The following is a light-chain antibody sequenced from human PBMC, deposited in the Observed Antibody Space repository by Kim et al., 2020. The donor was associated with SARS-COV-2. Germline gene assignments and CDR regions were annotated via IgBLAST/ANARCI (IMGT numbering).Light chain of an antibody. V-gene: IGLV3-19*01. CDR3: NSRESSANHWM. Sequence: SSELTQDPAVSVALGQTVRITCQGDSLRSYYASWYQQKPGQAPVLVFYGKNNRPSGIPDRFSGSYSGNTASLTITAAQAEDDADYYCNSRESSANHWMFGGGTQLTVL. CDR2: GKN. J-gene: IGLJ3*02. CDR1: SLRSYY.